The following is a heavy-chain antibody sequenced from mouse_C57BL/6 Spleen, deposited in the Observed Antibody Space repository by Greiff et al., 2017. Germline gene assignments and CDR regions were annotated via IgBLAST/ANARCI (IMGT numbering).Heavy chain of an antibody. J-gene: IGHJ1*03. CDR2: IYPGSGST. Sequence: QVQLQQPGAELVKPGASVKMSCKASGYTFTSYWITWVKQRPGQGLEWIGDIYPGSGSTNYNEKFKSKATLTVDTSSSTAYMQLSSLTSEDSAVYYCARFSEGYWYFDVWGTGTTVTVSS. V-gene: IGHV1-55*01. CDR1: GYTFTSYW. CDR3: ARFSEGYWYFDV.